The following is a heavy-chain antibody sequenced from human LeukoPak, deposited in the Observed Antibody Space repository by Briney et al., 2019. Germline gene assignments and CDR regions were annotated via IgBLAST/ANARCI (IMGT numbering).Heavy chain of an antibody. Sequence: SQTLSLTCTVSRGSLNSGGYYWSWIRQPAGKGLEWIGRIYSNGNTNYSPSLDSRVTISIDTSENQFSLRLTAVTAADSAVYYCARVYRRDVYNYDGFDIWGQGATVTVSS. CDR1: RGSLNSGGYY. D-gene: IGHD5-24*01. V-gene: IGHV4-61*02. CDR3: ARVYRRDVYNYDGFDI. J-gene: IGHJ3*02. CDR2: IYSNGNT.